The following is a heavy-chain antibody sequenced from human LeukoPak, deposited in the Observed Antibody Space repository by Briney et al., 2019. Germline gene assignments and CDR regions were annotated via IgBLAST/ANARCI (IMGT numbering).Heavy chain of an antibody. J-gene: IGHJ4*02. CDR3: ARDLTGYSTGWYVLYYFDY. D-gene: IGHD6-19*01. Sequence: GGSLRLSCAASEFTFSTYSMNWVRQAPGKGLEWISFISSSSSTIYCADSVKGRFTVSRDNAKNSLYLQMNSLGAEDTAVYYCARDLTGYSTGWYVLYYFDYWGQGTLVTVFS. CDR2: ISSSSSTI. CDR1: EFTFSTYS. V-gene: IGHV3-48*04.